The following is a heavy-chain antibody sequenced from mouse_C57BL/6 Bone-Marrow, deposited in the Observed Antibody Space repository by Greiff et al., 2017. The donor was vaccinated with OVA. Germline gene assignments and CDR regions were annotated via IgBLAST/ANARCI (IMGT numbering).Heavy chain of an antibody. Sequence: LQQSGGGLVQPGGSMKLSCVASGFTFSNYWMNWVRQSPEKGLEWVAQIRLKSDNYATHYAESVKGRFTISRDDSQGSVYLQMNNLRAEDTGIYYCTGYYYDMDYWGQGTSVTVSS. CDR1: GFTFSNYW. CDR2: IRLKSDNYAT. J-gene: IGHJ4*01. V-gene: IGHV6-3*01. CDR3: TGYYYDMDY.